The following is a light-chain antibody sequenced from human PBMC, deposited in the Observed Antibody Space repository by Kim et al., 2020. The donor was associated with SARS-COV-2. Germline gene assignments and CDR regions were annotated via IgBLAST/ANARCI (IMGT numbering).Light chain of an antibody. CDR1: QSVSSN. V-gene: IGKV3-15*01. CDR2: GAS. CDR3: QQYNDWLT. Sequence: LSVSPGERATLSCRASQSVSSNLAWYQQKPGQAPRLLIYGASTRATGFPARFSGSGSGTEFTLTISSLQSEDFAVYYCQQYNDWLTFGGGTKLEI. J-gene: IGKJ4*01.